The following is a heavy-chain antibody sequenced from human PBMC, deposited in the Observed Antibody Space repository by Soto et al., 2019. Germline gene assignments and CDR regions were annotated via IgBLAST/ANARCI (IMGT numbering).Heavy chain of an antibody. Sequence: QLQGSGPGLLKPSQTLSLTCTVSGAAVSGGGQYWNWVRQLPGKGLEWIGNIYYIGSPDYNPSLKSRVTISLDTSKNQFSLKLISATAADTAVYYCARERVLGDGGGFDVWGQGTTVTVSS. J-gene: IGHJ6*02. CDR2: IYYIGSP. CDR3: ARERVLGDGGGFDV. D-gene: IGHD2-15*01. CDR1: GAAVSGGGQY. V-gene: IGHV4-31*03.